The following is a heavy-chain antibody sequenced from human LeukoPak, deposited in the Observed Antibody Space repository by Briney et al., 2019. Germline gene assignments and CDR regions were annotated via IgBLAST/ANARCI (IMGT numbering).Heavy chain of an antibody. D-gene: IGHD3-10*01. V-gene: IGHV1-3*01. CDR3: ARTGLLWFGEFGD. Sequence: GASVKVSCKASGYTFTSYYMHWVRQAPGQRLEWMGWINAGNGNTKYSQKFQGRVTITRDTSASTAYKELSSLRSEDTAVYYCARTGLLWFGEFGDWGQGTLVTVSS. CDR2: INAGNGNT. CDR1: GYTFTSYY. J-gene: IGHJ4*02.